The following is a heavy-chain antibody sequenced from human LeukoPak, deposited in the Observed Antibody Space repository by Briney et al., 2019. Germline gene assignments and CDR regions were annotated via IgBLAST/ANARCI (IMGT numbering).Heavy chain of an antibody. CDR2: IYYSGST. Sequence: SETLSLTCTVSGGSISSYYWSWIRQPPGKGLEWIGYIYYSGSTYYNPSLKSRVTISVDTSKNQFSLKLSSVTAADTAVYYCAREGGLLWFGESPYGMDVWGQGTTVTVSS. CDR1: GGSISSYY. CDR3: AREGGLLWFGESPYGMDV. D-gene: IGHD3-10*01. J-gene: IGHJ6*02. V-gene: IGHV4-59*12.